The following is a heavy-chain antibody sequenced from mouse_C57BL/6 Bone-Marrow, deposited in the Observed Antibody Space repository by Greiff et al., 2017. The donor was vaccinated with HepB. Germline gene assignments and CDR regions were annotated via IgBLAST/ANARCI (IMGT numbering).Heavy chain of an antibody. CDR1: GYAFSSSW. V-gene: IGHV1-82*01. D-gene: IGHD1-1*01. CDR3: AREEFITTVVAPFDY. CDR2: IYPGDGDT. J-gene: IGHJ2*01. Sequence: VKLVESGPELVKPGASVKISCKASGYAFSSSWMNWVKQRPGKGLEWIGRIYPGDGDTNYNGKFKGKATLTADKSSSTAYMQLSSLTSEDSAVYFCAREEFITTVVAPFDYWGQGTTLTVSS.